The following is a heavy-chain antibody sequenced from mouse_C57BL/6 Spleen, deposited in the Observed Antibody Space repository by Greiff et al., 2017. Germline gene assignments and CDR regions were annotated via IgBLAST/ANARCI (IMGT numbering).Heavy chain of an antibody. CDR3: ASTGERAMDY. V-gene: IGHV3-6*01. Sequence: EVKLQESGPGLVKPSQSLSLTCSVTGYSITSGYYWNWIRQFPGNKLEWMGYISYDGSNNYNPSLKNRISITRDTSKNQFFLKLNSVTTEDTATYYCASTGERAMDYWGQGTSVTVSS. CDR1: GYSITSGYY. CDR2: ISYDGSN. J-gene: IGHJ4*01.